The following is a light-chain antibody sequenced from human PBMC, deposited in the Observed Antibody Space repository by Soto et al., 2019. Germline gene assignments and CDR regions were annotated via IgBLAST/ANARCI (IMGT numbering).Light chain of an antibody. V-gene: IGKV3-15*01. J-gene: IGKJ4*01. CDR1: QSIYEK. CDR3: QQYNRGPLT. Sequence: EIVMTQSPATLSVSPGERVTLFCRASQSIYEKLAWYQQKPGQTPRLVIYDTSTRATGTPGSFSGSGSGTEFTLTISSLQSEDFAVYYCQQYNRGPLTFGGGTKVEIK. CDR2: DTS.